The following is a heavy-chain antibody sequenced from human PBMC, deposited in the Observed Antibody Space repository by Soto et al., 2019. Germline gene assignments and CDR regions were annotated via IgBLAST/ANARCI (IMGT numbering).Heavy chain of an antibody. CDR2: INAGNGNT. V-gene: IGHV1-3*01. D-gene: IGHD2-21*02. Sequence: ASVKVSCKASGYTFTSYAMHWVRQAPGQRLEWMGWINAGNGNTKYSQKFQGRVTITRDTSASTAYMELSSLRSEDTAVYYCARDFLYCSGDCYSGFQHWGQGTLVTVSS. CDR3: ARDFLYCSGDCYSGFQH. CDR1: GYTFTSYA. J-gene: IGHJ1*01.